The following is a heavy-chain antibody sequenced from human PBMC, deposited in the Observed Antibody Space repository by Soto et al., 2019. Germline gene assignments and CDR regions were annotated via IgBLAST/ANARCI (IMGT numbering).Heavy chain of an antibody. J-gene: IGHJ4*02. CDR2: IYHSGST. Sequence: QLQLQESGSGLVKPSQTLSLTCAVSGGSISSGGYSWSWIRQPPGKGLEWIGYIYHSGSTYYNPSLKSRVTISVDRYKNQFSLKLSSVTAAATAVYYCASAGGLGAVAADYWGQGTLVTVSS. CDR1: GGSISSGGYS. CDR3: ASAGGLGAVAADY. V-gene: IGHV4-30-2*01. D-gene: IGHD6-19*01.